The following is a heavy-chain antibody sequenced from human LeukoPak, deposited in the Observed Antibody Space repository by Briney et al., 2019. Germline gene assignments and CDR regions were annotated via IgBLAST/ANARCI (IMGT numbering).Heavy chain of an antibody. CDR3: ARDTAYDYGDYVFDY. Sequence: GGSLRLSCAASAFTFSRYWMSWVCQAPGKGLEWVANIKEDGSEAYYVDSVKDRFTISRDNAKNSPYLQMNSLRAEDTAMYYCARDTAYDYGDYVFDYWGQGTLVTVSS. CDR1: AFTFSRYW. J-gene: IGHJ4*02. CDR2: IKEDGSEA. V-gene: IGHV3-7*01. D-gene: IGHD4-17*01.